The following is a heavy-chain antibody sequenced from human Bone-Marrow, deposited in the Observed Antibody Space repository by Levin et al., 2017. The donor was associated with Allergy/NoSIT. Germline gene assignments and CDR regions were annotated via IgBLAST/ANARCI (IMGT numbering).Heavy chain of an antibody. CDR2: IYYSGSI. D-gene: IGHD1-26*01. CDR1: GGSISRSTYY. V-gene: IGHV4-39*07. J-gene: IGHJ5*02. Sequence: RPSETLSLTCTVSGGSISRSTYYWGWIRQPPGKGLEWIGNIYYSGSIYYNPSLKSRVTISVDTSKNQFSLNLSSLTAADTAVYYCARETIVGATRWFGPWGQGTLVTVSS. CDR3: ARETIVGATRWFGP.